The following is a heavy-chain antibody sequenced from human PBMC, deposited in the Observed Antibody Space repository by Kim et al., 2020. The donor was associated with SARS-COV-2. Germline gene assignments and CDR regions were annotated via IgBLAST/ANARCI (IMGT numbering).Heavy chain of an antibody. CDR2: ISSSRSYI. Sequence: GGSLRLSCAASGFTFSSYSMNWVRQAPGKGLEWVSSISSSRSYIYYADSVKGRFTISRDNAKNSLSLQMNSLRAEDTAVYYCARDLGQKAAGTGYSSGPGGYWGQGTLVTVSS. CDR1: GFTFSSYS. D-gene: IGHD6-19*01. V-gene: IGHV3-21*04. J-gene: IGHJ4*02. CDR3: ARDLGQKAAGTGYSSGPGGY.